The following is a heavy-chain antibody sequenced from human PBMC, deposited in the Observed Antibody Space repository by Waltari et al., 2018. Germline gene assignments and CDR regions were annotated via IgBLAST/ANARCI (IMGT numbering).Heavy chain of an antibody. V-gene: IGHV4-59*08. Sequence: HVQLQASGPGLVKPSETLSLTSTVSGDFLSDDHWTWSRQAPGKGLEWIAYLRNTGSTKCAPSLESRVTVSAVTSKKQFSLRLTSVTAADTAVYYCARLPTKYFDSLGWGFFDQWGQGILVTVSS. CDR2: LRNTGST. J-gene: IGHJ4*02. D-gene: IGHD3-22*01. CDR3: ARLPTKYFDSLGWGFFDQ. CDR1: GDFLSDDH.